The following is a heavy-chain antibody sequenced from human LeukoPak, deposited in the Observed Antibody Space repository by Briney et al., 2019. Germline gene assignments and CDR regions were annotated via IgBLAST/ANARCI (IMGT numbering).Heavy chain of an antibody. CDR3: AKRGVVIRVILVGFHKQAYYFDS. CDR1: GITLSNYG. D-gene: IGHD3-22*01. Sequence: GGSLRLSCSVSGITLSNYGMSWVRQAPGKGLEWVAGISDSGGATDYADSVKGRFTISRDNRKNTLYLQMNSLRAEDTAVYFCAKRGVVIRVILVGFHKQAYYFDSWGQGALVTVSS. CDR2: ISDSGGAT. J-gene: IGHJ4*02. V-gene: IGHV3-23*01.